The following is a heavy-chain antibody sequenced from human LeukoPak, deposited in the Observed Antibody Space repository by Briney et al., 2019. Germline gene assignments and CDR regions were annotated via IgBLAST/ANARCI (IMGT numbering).Heavy chain of an antibody. J-gene: IGHJ4*02. D-gene: IGHD1-14*01. V-gene: IGHV1-2*02. CDR2: INPNSGAT. CDR1: GYTFTDYY. CDR3: ARANHNDY. Sequence: ASVKVSCKASGYTFTDYYMHWVRQAPGQGLEWMGWINPNSGATNYAQKFQGRVTVTRDTSIRTAYMELSSLRSDDTAVYCCARANHNDYWGQGTLVTVSS.